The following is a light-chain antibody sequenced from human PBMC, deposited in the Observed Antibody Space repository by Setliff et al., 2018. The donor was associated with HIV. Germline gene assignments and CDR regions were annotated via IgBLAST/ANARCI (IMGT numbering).Light chain of an antibody. J-gene: IGLJ1*01. Sequence: QSALTQPPSASGSPGQSVTISCTGTSSDVGAYNHVSWYQQHPGKAPKVMIYEVRNRPSGVSNRFSGSKSGNTASLTISGLRAEDEADYYCSSYAITNTLPFGTGTKGTVL. CDR3: SSYAITNTLP. CDR1: SSDVGAYNH. V-gene: IGLV2-14*01. CDR2: EVR.